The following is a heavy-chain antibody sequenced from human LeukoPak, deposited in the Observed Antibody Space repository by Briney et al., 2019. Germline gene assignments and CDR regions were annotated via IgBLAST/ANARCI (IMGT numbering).Heavy chain of an antibody. J-gene: IGHJ4*02. Sequence: PSETLSLTCTVSGDSVSSSEYYCDWIRQPPGKGLRWIGTIYYSGSTSYNPSLKSRVTISVDRSKNQFSLKLSSVTAADTAVYYCARVSQNYGAAHWGQGTLVTVSS. CDR3: ARVSQNYGAAH. D-gene: IGHD1-7*01. CDR1: GDSVSSSEYY. V-gene: IGHV4-39*07. CDR2: IYYSGST.